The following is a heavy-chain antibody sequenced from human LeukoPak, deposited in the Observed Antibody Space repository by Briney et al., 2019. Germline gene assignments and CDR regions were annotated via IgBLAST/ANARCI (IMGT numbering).Heavy chain of an antibody. J-gene: IGHJ4*02. V-gene: IGHV3-33*08. CDR2: IWYDGSIK. CDR3: ARDTSAYLDY. Sequence: PGGSLRLSCAASGFTFSSYAMHWVRQAPGKGLEWVTVIWYDGSIKYYSDSVKGRFTISRDNSKNMVYLQMNSLRGEDTAVYYCARDTSAYLDYWGQGTLVPVPS. CDR1: GFTFSSYA.